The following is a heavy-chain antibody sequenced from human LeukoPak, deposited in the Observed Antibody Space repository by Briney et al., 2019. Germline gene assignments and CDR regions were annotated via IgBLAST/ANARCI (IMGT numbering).Heavy chain of an antibody. V-gene: IGHV4-4*02. Sequence: SETLSLTCAVSGGSISSSNWWSWVRQPPGKGLEWIGEIYHSGSTNYNPSLKSRVTISVDKSKNQFSLKLSSVTAADTAVYYCARGGLLRYYYYYGMDVWGQGTTVTVSS. J-gene: IGHJ6*02. CDR1: GGSISSSNW. D-gene: IGHD3-16*01. CDR3: ARGGLLRYYYYYGMDV. CDR2: IYHSGST.